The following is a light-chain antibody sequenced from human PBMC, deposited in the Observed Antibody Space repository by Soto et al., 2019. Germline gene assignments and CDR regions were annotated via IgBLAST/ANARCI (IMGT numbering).Light chain of an antibody. CDR1: SSDVGGYNF. J-gene: IGLJ1*01. Sequence: QSVLTQPASVSGSPGQSITISCTGTSSDVGGYNFVSWCQQHPGKAPKLIISDVSNRPSGVSTRFSGSKSGNTASLTISGLQAEDEADYYCSSYTSINTHVFGTGTKLTVL. CDR3: SSYTSINTHV. CDR2: DVS. V-gene: IGLV2-14*01.